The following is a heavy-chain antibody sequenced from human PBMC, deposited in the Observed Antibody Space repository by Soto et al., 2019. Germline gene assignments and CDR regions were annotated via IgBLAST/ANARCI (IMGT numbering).Heavy chain of an antibody. CDR2: ITDTGGDA. V-gene: IGHV3-23*01. CDR3: VKEYSSSWYRGWFDP. D-gene: IGHD6-13*01. J-gene: IGHJ5*02. CDR1: GITFGNRA. Sequence: EVQLLESGGDLVQPGGSLRLSCVASGITFGNRAMSWVRQAPGEGLEWVSAITDTGGDAKYADSVRGRFAISRDNSNNTLYLQMNSLRAEDTAVYYCVKEYSSSWYRGWFDPWGQGTLVTVSS.